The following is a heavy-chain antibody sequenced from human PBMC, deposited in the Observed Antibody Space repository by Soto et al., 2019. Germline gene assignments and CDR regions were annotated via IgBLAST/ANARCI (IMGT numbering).Heavy chain of an antibody. CDR1: GYSFTSYW. CDR2: INAGNGNT. J-gene: IGHJ4*02. D-gene: IGHD2-21*02. V-gene: IGHV1-3*01. Sequence: PGESLKISCKGSGYSFTSYWIGWVRQAPGQGLEWMGWINAGNGNTRYSQKFQGRVTITRDTSASTAYMELSSLRSEDTAVYYCARSIVVVTALDYWGQGTLVTVSS. CDR3: ARSIVVVTALDY.